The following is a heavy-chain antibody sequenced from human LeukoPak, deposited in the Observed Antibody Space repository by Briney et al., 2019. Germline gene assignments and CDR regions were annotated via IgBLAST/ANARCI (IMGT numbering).Heavy chain of an antibody. CDR1: GFTFSNAW. D-gene: IGHD3-16*01. Sequence: GGSLRLSCAASGFTFSNAWMSWVRQAPGKGLEWVGRIKSKTDGGTTDYAAPVKGRFTISRDDSKNTLYLQMNSLGAEDTAVYYCAKNGGTRSWYYYYYMDVWGKGTTVTVSS. CDR3: AKNGGTRSWYYYYYMDV. CDR2: IKSKTDGGTT. J-gene: IGHJ6*03. V-gene: IGHV3-15*01.